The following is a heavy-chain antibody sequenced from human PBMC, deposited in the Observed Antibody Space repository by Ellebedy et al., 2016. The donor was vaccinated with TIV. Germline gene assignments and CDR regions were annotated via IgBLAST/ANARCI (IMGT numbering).Heavy chain of an antibody. V-gene: IGHV4-39*07. CDR2: ICYSGRT. Sequence: MPGGSLRLSCTVSGGSISSSRYYLGWFGQPQGKGLEWIGRICYSGRTYYYPFLKIRVTISVDTSKNQFSLKLSSVTAADTAVYYCARDAYCSGDCRMGGWFDPWGQGTLVTVSS. D-gene: IGHD2-21*02. CDR3: ARDAYCSGDCRMGGWFDP. CDR1: GGSISSSRYY. J-gene: IGHJ5*02.